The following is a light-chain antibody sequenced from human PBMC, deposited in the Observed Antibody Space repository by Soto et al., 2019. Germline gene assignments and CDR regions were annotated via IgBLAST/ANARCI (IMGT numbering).Light chain of an antibody. CDR2: DAS. J-gene: IGKJ5*01. V-gene: IGKV1-13*02. CDR3: QQFNSYPLT. Sequence: AIQLTQSPSSLSASVGDRVTITCRASQGISSSLDWYQQKPGKAPNLLIYDASSLESGVPSRFSGSGSGTDFTLTISSLQPEYFATYYCQQFNSYPLTFGQGTRLEIK. CDR1: QGISSS.